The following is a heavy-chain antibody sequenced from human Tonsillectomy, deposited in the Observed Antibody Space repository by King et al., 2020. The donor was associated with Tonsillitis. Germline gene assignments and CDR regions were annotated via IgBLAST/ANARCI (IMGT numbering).Heavy chain of an antibody. Sequence: HVQLVESGGGVVQPGRSLRLSCAASGFTFSSHGMHWVRQAPGKGLEWVTVISHDENNKYYADSVKGRFTISRDNSRNTVYLQMNSLRAEDTAVYYCAKDWGSYDGYYYDGMDVWGQGTTVTVSS. V-gene: IGHV3-30*18. CDR3: AKDWGSYDGYYYDGMDV. CDR1: GFTFSSHG. CDR2: ISHDENNK. D-gene: IGHD3-22*01. J-gene: IGHJ6*02.